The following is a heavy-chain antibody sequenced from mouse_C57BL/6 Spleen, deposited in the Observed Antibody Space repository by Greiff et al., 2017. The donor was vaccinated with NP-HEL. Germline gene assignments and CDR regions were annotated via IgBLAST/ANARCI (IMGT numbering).Heavy chain of an antibody. V-gene: IGHV6-6*01. CDR2: IRNKANNHAT. J-gene: IGHJ4*01. D-gene: IGHD2-5*01. CDR3: TRGSNQYYYAMDY. Sequence: EVKVEESGGGLVQPGGSMKLSCAASGFTFSDAWMDWVRQSPEKGLEWVAEIRNKANNHATYYAESVKGRFTISRDDSKSSVYLQMNSLRAEDTGIYYCTRGSNQYYYAMDYWGQGTSVTVSS. CDR1: GFTFSDAW.